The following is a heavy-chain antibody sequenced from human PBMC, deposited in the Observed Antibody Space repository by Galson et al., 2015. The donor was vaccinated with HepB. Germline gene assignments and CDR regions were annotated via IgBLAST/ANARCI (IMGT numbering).Heavy chain of an antibody. D-gene: IGHD4-17*01. CDR3: NTDPYFGDFWSWGMF. CDR2: LKSKTDGETT. CDR1: GFNFGNTW. V-gene: IGHV3-15*01. J-gene: IGHJ4*02. Sequence: SLRLSCAGSGFNFGNTWMNWVRQAPGKGLEWVGRLKSKTDGETTDYALPVKGRFTLSRDDSKNILYLQMNSLKTEDTAVYYCNTDPYFGDFWSWGMFWGQGTLVTVSS.